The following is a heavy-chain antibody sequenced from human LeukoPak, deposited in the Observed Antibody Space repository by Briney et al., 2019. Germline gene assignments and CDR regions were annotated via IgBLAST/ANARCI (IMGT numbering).Heavy chain of an antibody. J-gene: IGHJ4*02. V-gene: IGHV1-69*05. CDR3: ARVLYYYGSGSWGCFDY. Sequence: SVKVSCKASGGTFSSYAISWVRQAPGQGLEWMGGIIPIFGTANYAQKFQGRVTITTDESTSTAYMELSSLRSEDTAVYYCARVLYYYGSGSWGCFDYWGQGTLVTVSS. D-gene: IGHD3-10*01. CDR2: IIPIFGTA. CDR1: GGTFSSYA.